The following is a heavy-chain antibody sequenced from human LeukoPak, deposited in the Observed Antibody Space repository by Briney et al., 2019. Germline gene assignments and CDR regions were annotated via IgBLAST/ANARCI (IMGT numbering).Heavy chain of an antibody. J-gene: IGHJ4*02. CDR2: IYTSAST. CDR3: ARDGGEGY. CDR1: GVTICIYY. V-gene: IGHV4-4*07. Sequence: SETLSLTCTVSGVTICIYYWSWLPQPAGKGLEWIGPIYTSASTNYNPSLKSRLTMSVDTSKNEFCLQLSCVTAAETAVYYCARDGGEGYWGPGTLVTVSS. D-gene: IGHD3-3*01.